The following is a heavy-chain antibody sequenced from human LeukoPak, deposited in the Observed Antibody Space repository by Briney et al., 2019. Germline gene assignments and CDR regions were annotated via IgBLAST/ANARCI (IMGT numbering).Heavy chain of an antibody. CDR3: AKRIQSAMAMGY. J-gene: IGHJ4*02. CDR2: INHDGSST. CDR1: GFTFTTFW. D-gene: IGHD5-18*01. V-gene: IGHV3-74*01. Sequence: PGGSLRLSCATSGFTFTTFWMHWVRQAPGKGLVWVSRINHDGSSTNYADSVKGRFTISRDNSKNTMYLQMNSLRAEDTAVYYCAKRIQSAMAMGYWGQGTLVTVSS.